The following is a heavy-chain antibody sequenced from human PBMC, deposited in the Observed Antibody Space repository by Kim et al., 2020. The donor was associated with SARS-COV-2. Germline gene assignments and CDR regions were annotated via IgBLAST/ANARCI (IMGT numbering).Heavy chain of an antibody. V-gene: IGHV4-31*03. CDR1: GGAISSGAYY. Sequence: SETLSLTCTVSGGAISSGAYYWTWIRQHPGKGLEWIGYIYYSGSTYYNLSLKSRVTISADTSKNQFSLKLSSVSAADTAVYYCARVIRVVAPNGYSYGKPSSIDSWGQGTLVTVSS. CDR2: IYYSGST. J-gene: IGHJ4*02. D-gene: IGHD5-18*01. CDR3: ARVIRVVAPNGYSYGKPSSIDS.